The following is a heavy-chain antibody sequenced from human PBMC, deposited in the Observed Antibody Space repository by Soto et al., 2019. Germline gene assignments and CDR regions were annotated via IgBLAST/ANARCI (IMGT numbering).Heavy chain of an antibody. CDR1: GYTFTSYA. CDR3: AWTPSDVSYCVGP. CDR2: INDGNGNT. J-gene: IGHJ5*02. D-gene: IGHD3-16*01. V-gene: IGHV1-3*01. Sequence: ASVKVSCKASGYTFTSYAMHWVRQAPGQRLAWMGWINDGNGNTKYSQKFQGRVTITRDTSASTAYMELSSLRSEDTAVYYCAWTPSDVSYCVGPWGQGTLVTVSS.